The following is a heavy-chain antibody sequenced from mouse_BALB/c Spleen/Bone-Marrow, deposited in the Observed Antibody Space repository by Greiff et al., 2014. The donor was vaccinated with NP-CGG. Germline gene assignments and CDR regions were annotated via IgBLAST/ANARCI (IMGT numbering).Heavy chain of an antibody. D-gene: IGHD2-4*01. CDR2: ITYSGSN. CDR3: ARSRGLRRDWYFDV. Sequence: VQLKESGPGLVKPSQSLSPTCTVTGYSITSDYAWNWIRQFPGNKLEWLGYITYSGSNSYNPSLKSRISITRDTSKNQFFLQLNSVTTEDTATFYCARSRGLRRDWYFDVWGAGTTVTVSS. CDR1: GYSITSDYA. V-gene: IGHV3-2*02. J-gene: IGHJ1*01.